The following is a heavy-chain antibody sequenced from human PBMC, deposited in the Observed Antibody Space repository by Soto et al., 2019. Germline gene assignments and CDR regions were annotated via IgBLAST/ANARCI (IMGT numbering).Heavy chain of an antibody. D-gene: IGHD2-2*01. CDR1: GVTLSLDA. Sequence: HPGGSLRLACAACGVTLSLDARRWINQAPGKGLEWVSAISGSGGSTYYADSVKGRFTISRDNSKNTLYLQMNSLRAEDTAVSYCAKVPGFDRSCYLGGGHYYYYRMDVWGQGTTVTVSS. J-gene: IGHJ6*02. V-gene: IGHV3-23*01. CDR3: AKVPGFDRSCYLGGGHYYYYRMDV. CDR2: ISGSGGST.